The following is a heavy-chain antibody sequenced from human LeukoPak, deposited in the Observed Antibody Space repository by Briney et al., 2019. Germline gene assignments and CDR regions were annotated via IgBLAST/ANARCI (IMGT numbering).Heavy chain of an antibody. CDR1: GGSFSDYY. J-gene: IGHJ6*03. CDR2: INHSGST. CDR3: ARGKGTRIAAAGSRNYYYYMDV. D-gene: IGHD6-13*01. V-gene: IGHV4-34*01. Sequence: TPSETLSLTCAVYGGSFSDYYWSWIRQPPGKGLEWIGEINHSGSTNYNPSLKSRVTISVDTSKNQFSLKLSSVTAADTAVYYCARGKGTRIAAAGSRNYYYYMDVWGKGTTVTVSS.